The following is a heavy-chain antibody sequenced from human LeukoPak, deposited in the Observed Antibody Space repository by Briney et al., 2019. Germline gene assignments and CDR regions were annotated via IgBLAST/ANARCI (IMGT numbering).Heavy chain of an antibody. CDR1: GYTFTSYG. CDR3: ARDLAYSTAAGHRGPGWFDP. D-gene: IGHD6-13*01. V-gene: IGHV1-18*01. Sequence: ASAKVSCKASGYTFTSYGISWVRQAPGQGLEWMGWISAYNGDTNYAQKFQGRVTVTTDTSTSTAYMELRSLRSDDTAVYYCARDLAYSTAAGHRGPGWFDPWGQGSLVAVSS. CDR2: ISAYNGDT. J-gene: IGHJ5*02.